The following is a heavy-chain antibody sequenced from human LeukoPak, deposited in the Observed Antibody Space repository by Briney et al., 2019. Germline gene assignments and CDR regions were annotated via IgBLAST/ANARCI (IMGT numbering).Heavy chain of an antibody. J-gene: IGHJ6*01. CDR2: MNQDGSYK. V-gene: IGHV3-7*01. D-gene: IGHD2-2*01. Sequence: GGSLRLSCAASEFTFWNYCMTWVRQAPGRGLEWVSNMNQDGSYKYYVDSVRGRFTISRDNAKNEVYLQMDSLRGEDSAVYYCARGDPRCSSSTCSRKRMAVSGQGTTVTVYS. CDR1: EFTFWNYC. CDR3: ARGDPRCSSSTCSRKRMAV.